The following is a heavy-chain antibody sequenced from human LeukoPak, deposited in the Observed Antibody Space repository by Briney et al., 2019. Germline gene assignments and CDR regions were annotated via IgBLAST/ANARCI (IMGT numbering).Heavy chain of an antibody. V-gene: IGHV3-7*01. CDR3: ARAAGGTSRDY. Sequence: GGSLRLSCAVSGFTFSSYWMSWVRQAPGKGLEWLANINEDGSGRFYVDSVKGRLTISRDNAKNSLFLQMNSLRAEDTAVYYWARAAGGTSRDYWGQGTLVTVSS. D-gene: IGHD1-26*01. CDR2: INEDGSGR. CDR1: GFTFSSYW. J-gene: IGHJ4*02.